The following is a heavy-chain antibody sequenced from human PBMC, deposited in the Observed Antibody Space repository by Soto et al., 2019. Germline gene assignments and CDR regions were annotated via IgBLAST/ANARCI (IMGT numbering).Heavy chain of an antibody. CDR2: IYHSGST. CDR3: ARASITMVRGVIRGRHFDY. V-gene: IGHV4-38-2*01. D-gene: IGHD3-10*01. J-gene: IGHJ4*02. Sequence: SETLSLTCAVSGYSISSGYYWGWIRQPPGEGLEWMGSIYHSGSTYYNTSLKSRVTISVDTSKTQFSLKLSSVTAADTAVYYCARASITMVRGVIRGRHFDYWGQGTLVTVSS. CDR1: GYSISSGYY.